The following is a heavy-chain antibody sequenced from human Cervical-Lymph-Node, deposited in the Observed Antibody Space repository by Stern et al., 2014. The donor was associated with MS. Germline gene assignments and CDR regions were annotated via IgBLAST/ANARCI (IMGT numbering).Heavy chain of an antibody. CDR2: IFPGDSDT. J-gene: IGHJ4*02. V-gene: IGHV5-51*01. CDR3: ARQSGYSYGYSDYFDY. D-gene: IGHD5-18*01. CDR1: GYSFTSYW. Sequence: EVQLVQSGAEVKKPGASLKISCKGSGYSFTSYWISWVRQIPGQGLEWMGNIFPGDSDTRYSPSFQGQVTISADKSISTAYLQWSSLKASDTAMYYCARQSGYSYGYSDYFDYWGQGTLVTVSS.